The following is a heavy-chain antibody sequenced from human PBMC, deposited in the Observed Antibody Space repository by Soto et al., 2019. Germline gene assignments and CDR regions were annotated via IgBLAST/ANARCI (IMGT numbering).Heavy chain of an antibody. V-gene: IGHV1-18*01. J-gene: IGHJ5*02. CDR3: ARAVIVVVPAAMYNWFDP. CDR1: GYTFTSYD. CDR2: MNPNSGNT. Sequence: ASVKVSCKASGYTFTSYDINWVRQATGQGLEWMGWMNPNSGNTNYAQKLQGRVTMTTDTSTSTAYMELRSLRSDDTAVYYCARAVIVVVPAAMYNWFDPWGQGTLVTVSS. D-gene: IGHD2-2*01.